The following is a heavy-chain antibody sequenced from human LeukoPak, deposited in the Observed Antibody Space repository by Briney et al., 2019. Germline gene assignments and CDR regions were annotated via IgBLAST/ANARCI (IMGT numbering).Heavy chain of an antibody. V-gene: IGHV3-30*02. Sequence: LXXSCXASGFTFXSYGMYWVRQAPGKGLEWVAFIRYDGSNKYYADSVKGRFTISRDSSKNTLFLQMNRLRPEDAAVYYCAKAPVTTCRGAFCYPLDYWGLGTLVTVSS. CDR1: GFTFXSYG. CDR3: AKAPVTTCRGAFCYPLDY. D-gene: IGHD2-15*01. CDR2: IRYDGSNK. J-gene: IGHJ4*02.